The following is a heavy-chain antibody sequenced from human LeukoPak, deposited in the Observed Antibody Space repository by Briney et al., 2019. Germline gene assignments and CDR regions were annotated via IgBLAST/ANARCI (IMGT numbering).Heavy chain of an antibody. CDR2: ISYDGSNK. Sequence: PGRSLRLSCAASGFTFSSYGMHWVRQAPGKGLEWVAVISYDGSNKYYADFVKGRFTISRDNSKNTLYLQMNSLRAEDTAVYYCAKEVLVVITQDGAFDIWGQGTMVTVSS. CDR3: AKEVLVVITQDGAFDI. D-gene: IGHD3-22*01. V-gene: IGHV3-30*18. CDR1: GFTFSSYG. J-gene: IGHJ3*02.